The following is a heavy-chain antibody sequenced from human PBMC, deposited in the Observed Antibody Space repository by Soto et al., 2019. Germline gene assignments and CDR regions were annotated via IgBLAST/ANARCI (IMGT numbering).Heavy chain of an antibody. D-gene: IGHD2-2*01. CDR1: GGSFSGYY. V-gene: IGHV4-34*01. CDR3: ARGIVVVPAAMGGWFDP. J-gene: IGHJ5*02. Sequence: SETLSLTCAFYGGSFSGYYWSWIRQPPGKGLEWIGEINHSGSTNYNPSLKSRVTISVDTSKNQFSLKLSSVTAADTAVYYCARGIVVVPAAMGGWFDPWGQGTLVT. CDR2: INHSGST.